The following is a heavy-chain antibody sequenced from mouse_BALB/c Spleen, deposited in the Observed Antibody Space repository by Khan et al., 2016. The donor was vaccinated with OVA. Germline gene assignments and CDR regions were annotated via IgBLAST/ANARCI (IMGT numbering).Heavy chain of an antibody. J-gene: IGHJ3*01. Sequence: VQLQESGAQLARPGASVKLSCKASGYTFTDYYINWMRQRTGQGLEWIGELYPGSDNTYYNENFKGRATLTVDKSSNTAYMEFSSLTSEDSAVYFCAREWAAWFPYWGQGTLVTVSA. CDR3: AREWAAWFPY. CDR2: LYPGSDNT. CDR1: GYTFTDYY. V-gene: IGHV1-77*01.